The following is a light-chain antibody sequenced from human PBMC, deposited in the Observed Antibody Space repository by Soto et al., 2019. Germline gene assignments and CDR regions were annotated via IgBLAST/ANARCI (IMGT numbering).Light chain of an antibody. CDR3: QQTFSTPWT. V-gene: IGKV1-39*01. J-gene: IGKJ1*01. CDR1: QSISTT. CDR2: GAS. Sequence: DIQMTQSPSSLSSSVGDRVTITCRASQSISTTLNWYQQKPGKAPNLLIYGASILQSRVPSRFSGSGSRTDFTLTISSLQPEDFATYFCQQTFSTPWTFGQGTKVDIK.